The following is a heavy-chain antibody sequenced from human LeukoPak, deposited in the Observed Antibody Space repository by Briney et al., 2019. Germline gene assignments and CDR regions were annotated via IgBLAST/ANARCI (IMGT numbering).Heavy chain of an antibody. CDR3: AKEEGCSGGSCYSEWGWFDP. CDR2: ISGDGGST. D-gene: IGHD2-15*01. CDR1: GFTFDDYA. V-gene: IGHV3-43*02. Sequence: PGGSLRLSCAASGFTFDDYAMHWVRQAPGKGLEWVSLISGDGGSTYYADSVKGRFTISRDNSKNSLYLQMNSLRTEDTALYYCAKEEGCSGGSCYSEWGWFDPWGQGTLVTVSS. J-gene: IGHJ5*02.